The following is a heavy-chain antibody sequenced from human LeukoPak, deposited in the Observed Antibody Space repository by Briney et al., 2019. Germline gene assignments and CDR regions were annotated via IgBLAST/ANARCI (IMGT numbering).Heavy chain of an antibody. V-gene: IGHV4-61*01. D-gene: IGHD6-13*01. CDR1: GGSVSSGSYY. CDR2: LYYSGST. CDR3: ARGGDSSSWYPGYYYGMDV. J-gene: IGHJ6*02. Sequence: PSETLSLTCTVSGGSVSSGSYYWSWIPPPPGKGLVWIGYLYYSGSTNYNPSLKSRVTISVDTSKNQSSLKLSSVTAADTAVYYCARGGDSSSWYPGYYYGMDVWGQGTTVTVSS.